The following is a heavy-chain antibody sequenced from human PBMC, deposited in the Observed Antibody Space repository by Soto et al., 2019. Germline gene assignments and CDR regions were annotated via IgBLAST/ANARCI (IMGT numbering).Heavy chain of an antibody. CDR3: VRSGDNYNLLYC. V-gene: IGHV3-11*06. CDR2: SSNSGSFT. Sequence: GGSLRLSCAASGFTFSDHYMSWIRQAPGKGLEWIGYSSNSGSFTRYADSVKGRFSISRDNAKNSLYLQINSLRGDDTAIYYCVRSGDNYNLLYCWGQGSPVTVSS. CDR1: GFTFSDHY. J-gene: IGHJ4*01. D-gene: IGHD1-1*01.